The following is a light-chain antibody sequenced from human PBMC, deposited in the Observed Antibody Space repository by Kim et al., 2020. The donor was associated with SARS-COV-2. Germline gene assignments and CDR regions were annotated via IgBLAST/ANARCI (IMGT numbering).Light chain of an antibody. J-gene: IGLJ2*01. Sequence: LSQPASMSGSPGQSITFSCTGTNSDLGGYDYVSWYQQHPGKAPKLMIYDVSKRPSGVSNRFSGSKSGNTASLTISGLQAEDEADYYCSSYTSTDTWIFGGGTQLTVL. CDR1: NSDLGGYDY. CDR2: DVS. V-gene: IGLV2-14*01. CDR3: SSYTSTDTWI.